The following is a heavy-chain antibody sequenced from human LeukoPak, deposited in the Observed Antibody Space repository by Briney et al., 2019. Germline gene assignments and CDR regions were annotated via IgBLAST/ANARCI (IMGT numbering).Heavy chain of an antibody. CDR2: MYYSGSP. CDR1: GGSISSYY. Sequence: PSETLSLTCTVSGGSISSYYWSWIRQPPGKGLDWIGYMYYSGSPNYNPSLKSRVTISVDTSKNQFSLKLSSVTAADTAVYYCARGKNYYGSGSYYNAKPRPLNWFDPWGQGTLVTVSS. CDR3: ARGKNYYGSGSYYNAKPRPLNWFDP. V-gene: IGHV4-59*12. J-gene: IGHJ5*02. D-gene: IGHD3-10*01.